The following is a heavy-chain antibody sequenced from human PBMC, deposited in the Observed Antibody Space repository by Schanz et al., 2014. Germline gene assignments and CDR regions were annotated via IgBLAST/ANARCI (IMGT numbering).Heavy chain of an antibody. CDR1: GFKFTDYA. Sequence: EVQLVESGGGLAQPGGSLRLSCAASGFKFTDYAMTWVRQAPGKGLEWVSGIGGSGDSTHYADSVKGRFIISRDNSKNTLYLQMNSLRVEDTAVYYCARDLISSGWYGWGQGTLVTVSS. CDR2: IGGSGDST. D-gene: IGHD6-19*01. CDR3: ARDLISSGWYG. V-gene: IGHV3-23*04. J-gene: IGHJ4*02.